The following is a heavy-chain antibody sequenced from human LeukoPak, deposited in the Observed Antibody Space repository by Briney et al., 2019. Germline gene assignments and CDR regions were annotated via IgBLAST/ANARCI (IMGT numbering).Heavy chain of an antibody. V-gene: IGHV3-11*04. J-gene: IGHJ4*02. D-gene: IGHD3-3*01. CDR3: ARGGFYDFWTGYAPD. CDR2: ISNSGSTR. CDR1: GFTFSDYY. Sequence: GGSLRLSCAASGFTFSDYYMNWIRQAPGRGLEWTSYISNSGSTRYYADSVKGRFTISRDNAKNSLYLQMNSLRAEDTAMYYCARGGFYDFWTGYAPDWGQGSLVTVSS.